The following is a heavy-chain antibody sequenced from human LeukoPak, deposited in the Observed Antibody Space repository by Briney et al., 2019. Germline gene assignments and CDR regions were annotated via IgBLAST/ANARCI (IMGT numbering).Heavy chain of an antibody. CDR1: GYTFTGYC. Sequence: ASVKVSCKAPGYTFTGYCIHWVRQAPGQGLEWMGWINPNSGGTNYAQKFQGRVTMTRDTSISTGYLELSRLRSDDTAVYYCARDLDNYSGSGSYYNGDPLFQHWGQGTLVTVSS. CDR2: INPNSGGT. D-gene: IGHD3-10*01. J-gene: IGHJ1*01. CDR3: ARDLDNYSGSGSYYNGDPLFQH. V-gene: IGHV1-2*02.